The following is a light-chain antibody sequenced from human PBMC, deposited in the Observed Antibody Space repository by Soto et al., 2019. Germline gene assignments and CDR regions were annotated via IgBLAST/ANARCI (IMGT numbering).Light chain of an antibody. V-gene: IGKV3D-20*02. CDR2: GAS. J-gene: IGKJ4*02. CDR1: HSVDSTQ. CDR3: QIRTNWHSLK. Sequence: IVWTTSLGTLSLSPGYLAKTYGITIHSVDSTQLAWYPPKPGQAHRLLLYGASGRATGIPSRFSGSASGTDFTLTISSLEPEDLAIYYCQIRTNWHSLKCGGGTKVDIK.